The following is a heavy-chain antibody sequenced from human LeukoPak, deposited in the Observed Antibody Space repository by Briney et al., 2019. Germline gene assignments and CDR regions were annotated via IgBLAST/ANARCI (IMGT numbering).Heavy chain of an antibody. CDR2: ISSSSSYI. CDR3: AGVLVSYYDSSGYYFGGLDY. J-gene: IGHJ4*02. CDR1: GFTFSSYS. V-gene: IGHV3-21*01. D-gene: IGHD3-22*01. Sequence: GGSLRLSCAASGFTFSSYSMNWVRQAPGKGLEWVSSISSSSSYIYYADSVKGRFTISRDNAKNSLYLQMNSLRAEDTAVYYCAGVLVSYYDSSGYYFGGLDYWGQGTLVTVSS.